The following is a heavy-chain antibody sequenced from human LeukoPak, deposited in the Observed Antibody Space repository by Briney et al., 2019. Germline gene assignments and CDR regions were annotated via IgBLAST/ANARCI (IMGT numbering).Heavy chain of an antibody. Sequence: SETLFLTCTVSGDSINSDYWNWIRQPPGKGLEWIGFIYYSGSTNYNPSLKSRVTISVDASRNHFSLKLNSVTAADTAVYYCARENSGNYRGFDYWGQGILVTVSS. D-gene: IGHD1-26*01. J-gene: IGHJ4*02. V-gene: IGHV4-59*12. CDR3: ARENSGNYRGFDY. CDR2: IYYSGST. CDR1: GDSINSDY.